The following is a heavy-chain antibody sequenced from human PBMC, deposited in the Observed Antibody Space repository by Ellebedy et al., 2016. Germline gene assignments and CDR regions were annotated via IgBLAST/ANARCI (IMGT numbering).Heavy chain of an antibody. Sequence: SETLSLTCTVSGGSISSYYWSWIRQPPGKGLEWIGYIYYSGSTNYNPSLKSRVTISVDTSKNQFSLKLSSVTAADTAVYYCARSRGVLGWFDPWGQGTLVTVSS. J-gene: IGHJ5*02. V-gene: IGHV4-59*01. CDR1: GGSISSYY. CDR3: ARSRGVLGWFDP. CDR2: IYYSGST. D-gene: IGHD2-8*01.